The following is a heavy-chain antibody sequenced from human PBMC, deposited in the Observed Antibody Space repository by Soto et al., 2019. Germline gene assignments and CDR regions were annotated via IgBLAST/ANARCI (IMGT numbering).Heavy chain of an antibody. CDR1: GFMFNTYA. V-gene: IGHV3-23*01. J-gene: IGHJ6*02. CDR3: ANRPRYYNMDV. Sequence: VGSLRLSCAASGFMFNTYAMTWVRQAPGKGLEWVATITNTGGGTYYADSVKGRFTIPRDNSNNRLYLQMYSLRAEDTAVYFCANRPRYYNMDVWGQGTTVTVSS. CDR2: ITNTGGGT.